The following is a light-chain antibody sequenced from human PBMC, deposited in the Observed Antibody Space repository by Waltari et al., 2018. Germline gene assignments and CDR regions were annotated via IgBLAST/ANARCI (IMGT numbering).Light chain of an antibody. CDR3: QSADSSGTNVV. CDR2: KDS. Sequence: SYELTQPPSVSVSPGQTARITCSGDELPKQPAYWYPQKPGQAPVLVIYKDSERPSGIPERFSGSSSGTTVTLTISGVQAEDEADYYCQSADSSGTNVVFGGGTKLTVL. V-gene: IGLV3-25*03. CDR1: ELPKQP. J-gene: IGLJ2*01.